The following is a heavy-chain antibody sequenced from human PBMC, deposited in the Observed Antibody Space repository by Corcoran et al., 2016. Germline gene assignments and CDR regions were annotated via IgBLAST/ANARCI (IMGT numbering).Heavy chain of an antibody. CDR2: INSDVSST. CDR3: ARSPVCLCIYY. Sequence: EVQLVESGGGLVQPGGSLRLSCVASGFSLRNHWMHWVRQAPGEGRVWVSRINSDVSSTTYADSVKGRFTISRDNAKNTLYLQMNSLRTEGTCVYVCARSPVCLCIYYWGQGTLITVSS. D-gene: IGHD3-3*02. CDR1: GFSLRNHW. J-gene: IGHJ4*02. V-gene: IGHV3-74*01.